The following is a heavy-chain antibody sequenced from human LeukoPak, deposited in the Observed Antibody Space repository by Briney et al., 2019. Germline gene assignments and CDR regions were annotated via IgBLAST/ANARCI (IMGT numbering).Heavy chain of an antibody. CDR2: IYYSGST. Sequence: TFKSYGMSWVRQPPGKGLEWIGSIYYSGSTYYNPSLKSRVTISVDTSKNQFSLKLSSVTAADTAVYYCARERAAAVDYWGQGTLVTVSS. V-gene: IGHV4-39*07. D-gene: IGHD6-13*01. CDR3: ARERAAAVDY. J-gene: IGHJ4*02. CDR1: TFKSYG.